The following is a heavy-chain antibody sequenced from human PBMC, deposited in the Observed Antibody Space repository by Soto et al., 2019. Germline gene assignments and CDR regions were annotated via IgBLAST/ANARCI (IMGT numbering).Heavy chain of an antibody. CDR3: ARASLMVRGVIPHPYFDY. D-gene: IGHD3-10*01. J-gene: IGHJ4*02. CDR1: GGSISSYY. Sequence: SETLSLTCTVSGGSISSYYWSWIRQPPGKGLEWIGYIYYSGSTNYNPSLKSLVNISVDKSKNQFSLKLGSVTAADTAVYYCARASLMVRGVIPHPYFDYWGQGTLVTVSS. CDR2: IYYSGST. V-gene: IGHV4-59*01.